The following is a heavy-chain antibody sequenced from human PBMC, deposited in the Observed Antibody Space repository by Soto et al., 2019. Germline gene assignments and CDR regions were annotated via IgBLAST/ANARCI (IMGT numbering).Heavy chain of an antibody. Sequence: EVQLVESGGGLIQPGGSLRLSCAASGLTVSSNYMNWVRQAPGKGLEWVSALYGGDNPEYADSVKGRFTISRDNSRNTLYLQMNGLRADDTAVYYCAKRQQLVRYYYGLDVWGQGTTVTVSS. D-gene: IGHD6-13*01. CDR2: LYGGDNP. CDR3: AKRQQLVRYYYGLDV. CDR1: GLTVSSNY. V-gene: IGHV3-53*01. J-gene: IGHJ6*02.